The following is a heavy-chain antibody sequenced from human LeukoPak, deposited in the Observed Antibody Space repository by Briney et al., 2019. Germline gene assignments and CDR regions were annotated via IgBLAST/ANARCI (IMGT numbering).Heavy chain of an antibody. CDR3: AKDRGPVVVVAAAIDY. Sequence: GGSLRLSCAASGFTFSSYGMHWVRQAPRKGLEWVAVISYDGSNKYYADSVKGRFTISRDNSKNTLYLQMNSLRAEDTAVYYCAKDRGPVVVVAAAIDYWGQGTLVTVSS. CDR1: GFTFSSYG. D-gene: IGHD2-15*01. J-gene: IGHJ4*02. V-gene: IGHV3-30*18. CDR2: ISYDGSNK.